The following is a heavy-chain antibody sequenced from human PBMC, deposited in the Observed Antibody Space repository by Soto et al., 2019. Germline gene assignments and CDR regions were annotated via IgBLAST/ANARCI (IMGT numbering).Heavy chain of an antibody. J-gene: IGHJ5*02. CDR2: IYHSGST. D-gene: IGHD2-15*01. V-gene: IGHV4-38-2*02. CDR1: GYSISSGYY. Sequence: SETLSLTCAVSGYSISSGYYWGWIRQPPGKGLEWIGSIYHSGSTYYNPSLKSRVTISVDTSKNQFSLKLSSVHEADTAVYHCAREVVVVPAATNRFDPWGQGTLVTVSP. CDR3: AREVVVVPAATNRFDP.